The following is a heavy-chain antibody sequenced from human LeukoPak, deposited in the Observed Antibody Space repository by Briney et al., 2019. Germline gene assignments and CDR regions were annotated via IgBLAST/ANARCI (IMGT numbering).Heavy chain of an antibody. V-gene: IGHV4-59*01. J-gene: IGHJ4*02. Sequence: SETLSLTCSVPGGAISNYFWSWIRQPPGKGLEWIGYISYSGSTDYIPSLKSRITISVDTSKNQVSLNMSSVTAADTAVYYCASLGSHHDFWGQGTLVTVSS. CDR3: ASLGSHHDF. CDR1: GGAISNYF. CDR2: ISYSGST. D-gene: IGHD3-10*01.